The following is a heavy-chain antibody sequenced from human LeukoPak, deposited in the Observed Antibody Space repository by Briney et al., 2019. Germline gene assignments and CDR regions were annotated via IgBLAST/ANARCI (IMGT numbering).Heavy chain of an antibody. Sequence: GGSLRLSCAASGFTFSSNSMNWVRQAPGKGLEWVSSISSSSSYIYYADSVKGRFTISRDNAKNSLYLQMNSLRAEDTAVYYCARVPHCSGGSCYSFNYYGMDVWGKGTTVTVSS. CDR2: ISSSSSYI. J-gene: IGHJ6*04. CDR3: ARVPHCSGGSCYSFNYYGMDV. V-gene: IGHV3-21*01. D-gene: IGHD2-15*01. CDR1: GFTFSSNS.